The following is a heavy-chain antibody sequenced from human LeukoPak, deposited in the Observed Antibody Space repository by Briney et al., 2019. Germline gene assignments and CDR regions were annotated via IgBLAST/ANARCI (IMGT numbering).Heavy chain of an antibody. J-gene: IGHJ5*02. CDR2: INWNGGST. V-gene: IGHV3-20*04. D-gene: IGHD3-22*01. Sequence: GGSLRLSCAASGFTFDDYGMSWVRQAPGKGLEWVSGINWNGGSTVYADSVKGRFTISRDNAKNSLYLQMNSLRAEDTALYYCAKGRITMIVVVTPNLWGQGTLVTVSS. CDR3: AKGRITMIVVVTPNL. CDR1: GFTFDDYG.